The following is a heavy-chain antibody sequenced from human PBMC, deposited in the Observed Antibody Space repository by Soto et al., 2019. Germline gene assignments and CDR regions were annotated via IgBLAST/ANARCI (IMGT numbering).Heavy chain of an antibody. CDR1: GFTFSSYG. J-gene: IGHJ3*02. CDR2: ISYDGSNK. Sequence: QVQLVESGGGVVQPGRSLRLSCAASGFTFSSYGMHWVRQAPGKGLEWVAVISYDGSNKYYADSVKGRFTISRDDSKNTLSLQMNSLRAEDTAIYFCAKDMVNANSVWDPFDIWGQGTMVTVSS. D-gene: IGHD2-8*01. CDR3: AKDMVNANSVWDPFDI. V-gene: IGHV3-30*18.